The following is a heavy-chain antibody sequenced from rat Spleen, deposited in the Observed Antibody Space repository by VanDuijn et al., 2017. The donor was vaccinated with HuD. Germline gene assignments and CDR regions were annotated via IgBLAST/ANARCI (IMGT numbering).Heavy chain of an antibody. CDR3: ASWSDRYNPPIMDA. CDR2: ISYSGST. J-gene: IGHJ4*01. CDR1: GYSITSNY. D-gene: IGHD1-5*01. V-gene: IGHV3-1*01. Sequence: EVQLQESGPGLVKPSQSLSLTCSVTGYSITSNYWGWIRKFPGNKMEWMGYISYSGSTSYNPSLKSRISITRDTSKNQFFLQLNSVTTEDTATHYCASWSDRYNPPIMDAWGQGASVTVSS.